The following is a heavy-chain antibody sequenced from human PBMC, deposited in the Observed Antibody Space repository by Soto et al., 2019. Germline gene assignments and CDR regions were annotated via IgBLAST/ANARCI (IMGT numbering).Heavy chain of an antibody. J-gene: IGHJ6*02. Sequence: GGSLRLSCSASGFTFSSYAMHWVRQAPGKGLEYVSGISSNGGSTYYADSVKGRLTISRDNSKNTLYLQMSSLRAEDTAVYYCVKDFRGGIYYYYGMDVWGQGTTVTVSS. CDR1: GFTFSSYA. CDR3: VKDFRGGIYYYYGMDV. D-gene: IGHD3-10*01. V-gene: IGHV3-64D*08. CDR2: ISSNGGST.